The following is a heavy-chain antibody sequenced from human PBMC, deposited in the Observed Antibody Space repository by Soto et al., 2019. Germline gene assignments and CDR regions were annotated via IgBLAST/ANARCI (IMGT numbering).Heavy chain of an antibody. D-gene: IGHD3-3*01. V-gene: IGHV3-73*01. Sequence: GGSLRLSCAASGFSFSGSGMHWVRQASGKGLEWVGLIKSKASNYATAYAASVKGRFTISRDDSKNTAYLQMDSLKTEDTAVYYCTSRFKTSPGGYWGRGSLVTVSP. CDR1: GFSFSGSG. J-gene: IGHJ4*02. CDR2: IKSKASNYAT. CDR3: TSRFKTSPGGY.